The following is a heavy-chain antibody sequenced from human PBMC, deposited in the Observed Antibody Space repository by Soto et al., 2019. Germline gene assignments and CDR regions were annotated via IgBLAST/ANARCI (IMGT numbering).Heavy chain of an antibody. V-gene: IGHV1-2*02. J-gene: IGHJ5*02. CDR1: GYTFTGYY. D-gene: IGHD2-2*01. Sequence: GASVKVSCKASGYTFTGYYMHWVRQAPGQGPEWMGWINPNSGGTNYAQKFQGRATMTRDTSISTAYMELSRLRSDDTAVYYCARGWEYQLLSNGFDPWGQGTLVTVSS. CDR3: ARGWEYQLLSNGFDP. CDR2: INPNSGGT.